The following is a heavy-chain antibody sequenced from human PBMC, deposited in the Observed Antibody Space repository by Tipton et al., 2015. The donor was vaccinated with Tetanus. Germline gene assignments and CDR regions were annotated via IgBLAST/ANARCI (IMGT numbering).Heavy chain of an antibody. D-gene: IGHD6-19*01. Sequence: TLSLTCTVSGASMGDYYWSWFRQPPGKRLEWLGYINHSGTTNYNPSLRSRVALSLDASRNQFSLTLISVTAADTAVYYCTRAVVGTANFDSWGQGTLVTVSS. CDR1: GASMGDYY. CDR2: INHSGTT. CDR3: TRAVVGTANFDS. J-gene: IGHJ4*02. V-gene: IGHV4-59*01.